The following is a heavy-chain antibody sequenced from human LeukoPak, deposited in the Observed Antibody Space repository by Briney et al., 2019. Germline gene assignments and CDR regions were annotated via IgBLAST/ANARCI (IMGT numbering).Heavy chain of an antibody. CDR1: GFTFSSYG. V-gene: IGHV3-30*02. Sequence: PGGSLRLSCAASGFTFSSYGMHWVRQAPGKGLEWVAFIRYDGSNKYYADSVKGRFTISRDNSKNTLYLQMNSLRAEDTAVYYCAKVEVYGSGSGLFDYWGQGTLVTVSS. J-gene: IGHJ4*02. CDR3: AKVEVYGSGSGLFDY. CDR2: IRYDGSNK. D-gene: IGHD3-10*01.